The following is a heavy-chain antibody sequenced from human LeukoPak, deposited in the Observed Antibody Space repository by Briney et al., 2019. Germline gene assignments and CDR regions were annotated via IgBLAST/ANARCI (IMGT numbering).Heavy chain of an antibody. CDR3: ARGRDDFWSGYSYYFDY. J-gene: IGHJ4*02. CDR2: IKQDGSEK. Sequence: GGSLRLSCAASGFTFSSYWMSWVRQAPGKGLEWVANIKQDGSEKYYVDSVKGRFTISRDSAKNSLYLQMNSLRAGDTAVYYCARGRDDFWSGYSYYFDYWGQGTLVTVSS. D-gene: IGHD3-3*01. CDR1: GFTFSSYW. V-gene: IGHV3-7*01.